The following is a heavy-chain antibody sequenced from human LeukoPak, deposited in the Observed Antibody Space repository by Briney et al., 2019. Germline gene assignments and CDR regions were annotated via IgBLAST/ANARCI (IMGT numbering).Heavy chain of an antibody. CDR2: INWNGGST. D-gene: IGHD6-6*01. V-gene: IGHV3-20*04. CDR1: GFTFDDYG. J-gene: IGHJ6*03. CDR3: ARALEYSSSSAYYYYYMDV. Sequence: PGGSLRLSCAASGFTFDDYGMSWVRQAPGKGLEWVSGINWNGGSTGYADSVKGRFTISRDNAKNSLYLQMNSLRAEDTALYYCARALEYSSSSAYYYYYMDVWGKGTTVTVSS.